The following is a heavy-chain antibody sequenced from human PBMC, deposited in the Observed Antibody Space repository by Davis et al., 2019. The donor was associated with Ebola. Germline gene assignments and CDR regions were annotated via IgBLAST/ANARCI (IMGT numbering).Heavy chain of an antibody. V-gene: IGHV4-4*07. CDR2: IYTSGST. CDR1: GGSISSYY. Sequence: PSETLSLTCTVSGGSISSYYWSWIRQPAGKGLEWIGRIYTSGSTNYNPSLKSRVTMSVDTSKNQFSLKLSSVTAADTAVYYCATQGTSAAGPLSFDYWGQGTLVTVSS. CDR3: ATQGTSAAGPLSFDY. D-gene: IGHD6-13*01. J-gene: IGHJ4*02.